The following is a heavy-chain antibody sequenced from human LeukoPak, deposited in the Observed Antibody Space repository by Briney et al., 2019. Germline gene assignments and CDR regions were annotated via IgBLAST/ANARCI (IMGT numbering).Heavy chain of an antibody. CDR1: GYSFTSYD. J-gene: IGHJ4*02. D-gene: IGHD3-10*01. CDR3: AAHTYYYSSGSFGH. V-gene: IGHV1-8*01. Sequence: ASVKVSCKASGYSFTSYDINWVRQATGQGPEWIGWMNTSSGNTGYAQRFQGRVTMTRDTSTSTAYLGLSSLTSDDTAVYYCAAHTYYYSSGSFGHWGQGTLVTVSS. CDR2: MNTSSGNT.